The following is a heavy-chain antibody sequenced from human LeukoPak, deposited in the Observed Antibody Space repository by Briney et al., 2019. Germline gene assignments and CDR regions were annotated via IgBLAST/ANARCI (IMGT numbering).Heavy chain of an antibody. CDR3: AREYRDYYDSSGNYLDS. D-gene: IGHD3-22*01. CDR2: INPRDGET. J-gene: IGHJ4*02. CDR1: GYNVVGYY. Sequence: ASVKVSCKASGYNVVGYYIHWVRQAPGQGLEWMGRINPRDGETSFAQKFQGRVTMTTDTSTSTAYMELRSLRSDDTAVYYCAREYRDYYDSSGNYLDSWGQGTLVTVSS. V-gene: IGHV1-2*06.